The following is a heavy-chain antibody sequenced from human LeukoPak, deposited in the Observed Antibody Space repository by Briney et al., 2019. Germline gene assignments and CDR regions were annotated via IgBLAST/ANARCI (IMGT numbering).Heavy chain of an antibody. CDR2: FDPEDGET. CDR3: ATTYQVKYNWFDP. CDR1: GYTLTELS. D-gene: IGHD2-2*01. J-gene: IGHJ5*02. V-gene: IGHV1-24*01. Sequence: ASVKVSCKVSGYTLTELSMHWVRQAPRKGLEWMGGFDPEDGETIYAQKFQGRVTMTEDTSTDTAYMELSSLRSEDTAVYYCATTYQVKYNWFDPWGQGTLVTVSS.